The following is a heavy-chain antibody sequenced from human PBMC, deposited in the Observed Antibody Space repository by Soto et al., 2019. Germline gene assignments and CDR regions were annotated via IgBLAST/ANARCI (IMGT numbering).Heavy chain of an antibody. CDR3: ADSIAAHLGPYGMGV. J-gene: IGHJ6*02. CDR1: GYTFTSYG. CDR2: ISAYNGNT. D-gene: IGHD6-6*01. Sequence: QVQLVQSGAEVKKPGASVKVSCKASGYTFTSYGISWVRQAPGQGLEWMGWISAYNGNTNYAQKLQGRVTMTTDTSTTRAYMELRSLRSDNTAVYSCADSIAAHLGPYGMGVWGQGTTVTVSS. V-gene: IGHV1-18*01.